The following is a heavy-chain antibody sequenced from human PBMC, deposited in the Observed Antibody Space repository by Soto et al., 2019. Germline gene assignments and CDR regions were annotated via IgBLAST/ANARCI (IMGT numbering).Heavy chain of an antibody. CDR3: ARRLLGYCSSTSCPPGVGGYYYYMDV. CDR1: GGSISSSSYY. J-gene: IGHJ6*03. D-gene: IGHD2-2*01. CDR2: IYYSGST. V-gene: IGHV4-61*05. Sequence: SETLSLTCTVSGGSISSSSYYWGWIRQPPGKGLEWIGYIYYSGSTNYNPSLKSRVTISVDTSKNQFSLKLSSVTAADTAVYYCARRLLGYCSSTSCPPGVGGYYYYMDVWGKGTTVTVSS.